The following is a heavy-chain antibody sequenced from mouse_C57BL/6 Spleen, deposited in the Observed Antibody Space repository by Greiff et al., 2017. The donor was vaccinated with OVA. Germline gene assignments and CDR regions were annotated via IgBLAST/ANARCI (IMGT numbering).Heavy chain of an antibody. CDR1: GYTFTDYY. CDR3: AREDYGSSCFAY. CDR2: IYPGSGNT. J-gene: IGHJ3*01. D-gene: IGHD1-1*01. V-gene: IGHV1-76*01. Sequence: VQLQQSGAELVRPGASVKLSCKASGYTFTDYYINWVKQRPGQGLEWIARIYPGSGNTYYNEKFKGKATLTAEKSSSTAYMQLSSLTSEDSAVYFCAREDYGSSCFAYWGQGTLVTVSA.